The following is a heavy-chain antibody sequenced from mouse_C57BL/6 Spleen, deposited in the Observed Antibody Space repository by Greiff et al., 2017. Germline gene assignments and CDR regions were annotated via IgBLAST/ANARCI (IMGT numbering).Heavy chain of an antibody. Sequence: EVKVVESGGGLVKPGGSLKLSCAASGFTFSDYGMNWVRQAPEKGLEWVAYISSGSSTIYYADTVKGRFTISRDNAKNTLFLQMTSLRSEDTAMYYCAKNYYGSSFNWYFDVWGTGTTVTVSS. D-gene: IGHD1-1*01. CDR2: ISSGSSTI. V-gene: IGHV5-17*01. CDR1: GFTFSDYG. CDR3: AKNYYGSSFNWYFDV. J-gene: IGHJ1*03.